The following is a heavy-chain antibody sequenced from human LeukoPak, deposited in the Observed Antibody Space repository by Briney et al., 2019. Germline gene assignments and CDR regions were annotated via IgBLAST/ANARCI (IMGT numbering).Heavy chain of an antibody. CDR1: GVSFSSYT. V-gene: IGHV3-21*04. CDR2: ISSDSTYI. D-gene: IGHD1-26*01. CDR3: AKGPYSGFS. Sequence: GGSLRLSCAASGVSFSSYTMNWVRQAPGKGLEWVSSISSDSTYIYYADSVKGRFTISRDNSKNTLYLQMNSLRAEDTAVYYCAKGPYSGFSWGQGTLVTVSS. J-gene: IGHJ5*02.